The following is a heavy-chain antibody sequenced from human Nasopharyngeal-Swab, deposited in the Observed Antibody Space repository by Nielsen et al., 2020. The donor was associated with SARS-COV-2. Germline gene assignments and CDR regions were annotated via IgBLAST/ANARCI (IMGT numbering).Heavy chain of an antibody. CDR3: AKDRDSGDDSGEYDHYYGMDV. V-gene: IGHV3-23*01. D-gene: IGHD5-12*01. CDR2: ISGADDSP. CDR1: GFIFKNYA. Sequence: GESLKIPCSASGFIFKNYAMNWVRQAPGRGLEWVSAISGADDSPKYADSVKGRFTISRDNSKNTLDLQMNSLRAEDTAMYYCAKDRDSGDDSGEYDHYYGMDVWGQGTTVTVFS. J-gene: IGHJ6*02.